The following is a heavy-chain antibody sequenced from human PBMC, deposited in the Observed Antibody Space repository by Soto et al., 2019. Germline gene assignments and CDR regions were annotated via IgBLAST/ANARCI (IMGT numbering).Heavy chain of an antibody. CDR2: ISAYNGNT. CDR3: ARDGRWLRRHYYDYGIDV. Sequence: ASVKVSCESSGHTFTSSGLWWVRQAPGQGLEWMGWISAYNGNTNYAQKLQGRVTLTTATSKSAEYMELRSLRSDDTDVYYCARDGRWLRRHYYDYGIDVWG. D-gene: IGHD5-12*01. CDR1: GHTFTSSG. V-gene: IGHV1-18*01. J-gene: IGHJ6*02.